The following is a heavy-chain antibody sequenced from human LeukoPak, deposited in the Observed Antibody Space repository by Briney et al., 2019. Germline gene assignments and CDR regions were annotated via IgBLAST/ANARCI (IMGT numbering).Heavy chain of an antibody. CDR2: TGNEANSYTT. CDR3: ARGTTYYDFWSGYYSRYYFDY. J-gene: IGHJ4*02. Sequence: GGSLRLSCAASGFTFSDYYMDWVRQAPGKGLEWVGRTGNEANSYTTQYAASVKGRFSISRDVSKTSVYLQISSLQTEDTAVYYCARGTTYYDFWSGYYSRYYFDYWGQGTLVTVSS. V-gene: IGHV3-72*01. D-gene: IGHD3-3*01. CDR1: GFTFSDYY.